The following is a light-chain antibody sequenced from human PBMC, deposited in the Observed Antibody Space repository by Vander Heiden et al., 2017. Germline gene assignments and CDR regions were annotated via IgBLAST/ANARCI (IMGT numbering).Light chain of an antibody. CDR3: LLSLPGV. V-gene: IGLV7-46*01. J-gene: IGLJ3*02. CDR2: GTS. CDR1: TGAVTRGHY. Sequence: QAVVTQEPSLTVSPGGTVTLTCGSSTGAVTRGHYPYWFQQKPGQAPRTLINGTSTTPSCTPARFSGSLLGVKATLTLAGAQPEDEAEYYGLLSLPGVFGGGTKLTVL.